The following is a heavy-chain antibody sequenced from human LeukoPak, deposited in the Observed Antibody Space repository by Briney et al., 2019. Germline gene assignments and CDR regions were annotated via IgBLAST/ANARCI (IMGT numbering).Heavy chain of an antibody. CDR3: ALLDKLLVSDP. D-gene: IGHD2/OR15-2a*01. V-gene: IGHV1-69*13. Sequence: ASVKVSCKASGGTFSSYAISWVRQAPGQGLEWMGGIIPIFGTANYAQKFQGRVTITADESTSTAYMELSSLRADDTAVYYCALLDKLLVSDPWGQGTLVTVSS. CDR2: IIPIFGTA. CDR1: GGTFSSYA. J-gene: IGHJ5*02.